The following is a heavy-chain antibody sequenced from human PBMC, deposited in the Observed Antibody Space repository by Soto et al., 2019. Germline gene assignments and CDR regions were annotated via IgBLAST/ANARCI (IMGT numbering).Heavy chain of an antibody. J-gene: IGHJ4*02. CDR1: GFTFSNYG. D-gene: IGHD4-17*01. V-gene: IGHV3-30*18. CDR3: AKDHLATTVTTVGY. CDR2: ISYHGSDK. Sequence: QVQLVESGGGVVQPGRSLRLSCAASGFTFSNYGMHWVRQAPGKGLEWVAVISYHGSDKYYADSVKGRFTISRDNSKNTRYLQMDRLRAEDTAVYYCAKDHLATTVTTVGYWGQGTLVTVSS.